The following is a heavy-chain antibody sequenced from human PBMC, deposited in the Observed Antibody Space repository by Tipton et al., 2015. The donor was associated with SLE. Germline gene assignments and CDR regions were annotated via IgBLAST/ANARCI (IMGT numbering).Heavy chain of an antibody. V-gene: IGHV3-21*01. CDR3: ARDVWSGPSIEYFQQ. D-gene: IGHD3-3*01. Sequence: GSLRLSCAASGFTLRSYTMNWVRQAPGKGLEWVSSIRGDSSYIFYADSLKGRFTISRDNAKNSLYLQMNSLRAEDTAVYYCARDVWSGPSIEYFQQWGQGTLVIVSS. CDR2: IRGDSSYI. CDR1: GFTLRSYT. J-gene: IGHJ1*01.